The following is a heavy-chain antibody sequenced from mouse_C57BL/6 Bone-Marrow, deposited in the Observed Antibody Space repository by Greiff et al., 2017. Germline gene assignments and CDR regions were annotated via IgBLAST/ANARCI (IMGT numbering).Heavy chain of an antibody. Sequence: VQLQQPGAELVKPGASVKLSCKASGYTFTSYWMHWVKQRPGQGLEWIGMIHPNSGSTNYNEKFKSKATLTVDKSSSTAYMQLSSLTYEDSAVYYCARRGYYGSSSPWFAYWGQGTLVTVSA. CDR2: IHPNSGST. CDR3: ARRGYYGSSSPWFAY. V-gene: IGHV1-64*01. D-gene: IGHD1-1*01. CDR1: GYTFTSYW. J-gene: IGHJ3*01.